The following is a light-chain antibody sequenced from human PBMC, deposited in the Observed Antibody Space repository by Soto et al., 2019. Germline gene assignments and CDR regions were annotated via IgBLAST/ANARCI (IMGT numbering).Light chain of an antibody. CDR1: QSIRKW. CDR2: DAS. J-gene: IGKJ1*01. Sequence: DIQMTQSPSTLSASVGSRVTITCRASQSIRKWLAWYQQKPGKAPKLLIYDASTLEIGVPSRFSGSASGTEFTPTISSLQPDDSATYYCQQYNLYSPTFGQGTKVEI. CDR3: QQYNLYSPT. V-gene: IGKV1-5*01.